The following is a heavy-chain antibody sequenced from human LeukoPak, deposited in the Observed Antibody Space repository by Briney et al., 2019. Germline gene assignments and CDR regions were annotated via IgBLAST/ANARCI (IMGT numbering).Heavy chain of an antibody. CDR1: GYTFTSYD. CDR3: ARGLSGSYQFYYFDY. V-gene: IGHV1-8*01. Sequence: ASVKVSCKASGYTFTSYDINWVRQATGQGLEWMGWMNPNSGNTGYSQKFQGRVTITRDTSISTAYMELSSLRSEDTAVYYCARGLSGSYQFYYFDYWGQGTLVTVSS. D-gene: IGHD1-26*01. J-gene: IGHJ4*02. CDR2: MNPNSGNT.